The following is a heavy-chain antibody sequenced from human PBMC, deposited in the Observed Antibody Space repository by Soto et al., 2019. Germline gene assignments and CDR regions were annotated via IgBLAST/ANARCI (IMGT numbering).Heavy chain of an antibody. J-gene: IGHJ3*02. Sequence: ASVKVSCKASGYTFTSYYMHWVRQAPGQGLEWMGIINPSGGSTSYAQKFQGRVTMTRDTSTSTVYMELSSLRSEDTAVYYCARAGAGCSSTSCQTPSDAFDIWGQGTMGTGSS. D-gene: IGHD2-2*01. V-gene: IGHV1-46*03. CDR3: ARAGAGCSSTSCQTPSDAFDI. CDR1: GYTFTSYY. CDR2: INPSGGST.